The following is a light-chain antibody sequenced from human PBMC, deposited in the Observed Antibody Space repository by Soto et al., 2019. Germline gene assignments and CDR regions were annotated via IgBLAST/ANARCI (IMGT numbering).Light chain of an antibody. CDR3: QQYNNWPPYT. Sequence: EIVMTQSPATLSVSPGERVTLSCRASQSVSSNLAWYQQKPGQAPRLLIYDASTRATGIPARFSGSGSGTEFTLTISSLQSQDFAVYFCQQYNNWPPYTFCQGTKLEIK. CDR1: QSVSSN. CDR2: DAS. V-gene: IGKV3-15*01. J-gene: IGKJ2*01.